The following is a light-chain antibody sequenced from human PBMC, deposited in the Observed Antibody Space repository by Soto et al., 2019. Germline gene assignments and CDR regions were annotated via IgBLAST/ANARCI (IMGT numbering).Light chain of an antibody. Sequence: EIVLTQSPGTLSLSPGERATLSCRASQSVSTSYLAWYQQKPGQAPRLLIYGASSSATGIPDRFSGSGSGVYFTLTISRLEPEDFAVYYCQQYGSVPLTFGGGTKVEIK. CDR3: QQYGSVPLT. CDR1: QSVSTSY. V-gene: IGKV3-20*01. CDR2: GAS. J-gene: IGKJ4*01.